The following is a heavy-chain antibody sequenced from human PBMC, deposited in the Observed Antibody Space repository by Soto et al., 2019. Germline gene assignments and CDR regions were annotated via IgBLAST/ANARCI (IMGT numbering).Heavy chain of an antibody. Sequence: QVQLRESGPGLVKSSETLSLTCTVSGGSIRSYYWSWIRQPPGKGLEWIGSIYSSGSTSYNPSLMSRVTISVDSSKNQVSLKLSSVTAADTAVYYCARLVIENWRYAEDYWGQGTRVTVSS. CDR1: GGSIRSYY. CDR2: IYSSGST. V-gene: IGHV4-4*09. CDR3: ARLVIENWRYAEDY. D-gene: IGHD1-1*01. J-gene: IGHJ4*02.